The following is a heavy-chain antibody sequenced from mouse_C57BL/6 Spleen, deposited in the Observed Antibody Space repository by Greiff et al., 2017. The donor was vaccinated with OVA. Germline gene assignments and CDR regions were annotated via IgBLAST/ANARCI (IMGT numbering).Heavy chain of an antibody. D-gene: IGHD2-1*01. CDR1: GFTFSDYG. CDR3: ARRPIYYGNYYAMDY. CDR2: ISSGSSTI. V-gene: IGHV5-17*01. Sequence: EVQLQESGGGLVKPGGSLKLSCAASGFTFSDYGMHWVRQAPEKGLEWVAYISSGSSTIYYADTVKGRFTISRDNAKNTLFLQMTSLRSEDTAMDYCARRPIYYGNYYAMDYWGQGTSVTVSS. J-gene: IGHJ4*01.